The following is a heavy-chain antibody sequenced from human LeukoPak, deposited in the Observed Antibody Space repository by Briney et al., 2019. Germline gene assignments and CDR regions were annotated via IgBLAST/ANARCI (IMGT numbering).Heavy chain of an antibody. D-gene: IGHD3-10*01. CDR1: GGSFSGYY. Sequence: SETLSLTCAVYGGSFSGYYWSWIRQPPGKGLEWIGEINHSGSTNYNPSLKSRVTISVDTSKNQFSLKLSSVTAADTAVYYCASFSKTGYYGSGSYLGLDYWGQGTLVTVSS. CDR3: ASFSKTGYYGSGSYLGLDY. V-gene: IGHV4-34*01. J-gene: IGHJ4*02. CDR2: INHSGST.